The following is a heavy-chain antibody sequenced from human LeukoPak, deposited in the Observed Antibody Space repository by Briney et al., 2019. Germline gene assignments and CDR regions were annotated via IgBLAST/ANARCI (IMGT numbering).Heavy chain of an antibody. CDR1: GFTFSSYE. CDR2: ISTTGSTI. Sequence: PGGSLRLSCAASGFTFSSYEMNWVRQAPGKGLEWVSYISTTGSTIYYADSVKGRFTISRDNAKNSLYLQMNRLRAEDTAAYYCATIYSYGLNYFDCWGQGTLVTVSS. V-gene: IGHV3-48*03. J-gene: IGHJ4*02. CDR3: ATIYSYGLNYFDC. D-gene: IGHD5-18*01.